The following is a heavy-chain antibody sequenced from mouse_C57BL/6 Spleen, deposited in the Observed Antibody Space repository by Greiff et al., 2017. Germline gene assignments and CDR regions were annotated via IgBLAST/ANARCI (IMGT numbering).Heavy chain of an antibody. Sequence: QVQLQQSGAELVKPGASVKMSCKASGYTFTSYWITWVKQRPGQGLEWIGDIYPGSGSTNYNEKFKSKATLTVDTSSSTAYMQLSSLTSEDSAVYYCASRDDYYGTFYWGQGTTLTVSS. D-gene: IGHD1-1*01. CDR1: GYTFTSYW. V-gene: IGHV1-55*01. CDR3: ASRDDYYGTFY. J-gene: IGHJ2*01. CDR2: IYPGSGST.